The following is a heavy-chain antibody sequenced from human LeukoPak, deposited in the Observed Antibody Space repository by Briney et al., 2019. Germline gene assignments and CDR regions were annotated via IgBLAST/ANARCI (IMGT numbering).Heavy chain of an antibody. CDR2: IYTSGST. D-gene: IGHD2-2*01. Sequence: SETLSLTCTVSGGSISSGSYYWSWIRRPAGKGLEWIGRIYTSGSTNYNPSLKSRVTISVDTSKNQFSLKLSSVTAADTAVYYCARDVVVPAFDAFDIWGQGTMVTVSS. CDR1: GGSISSGSYY. CDR3: ARDVVVPAFDAFDI. V-gene: IGHV4-61*02. J-gene: IGHJ3*02.